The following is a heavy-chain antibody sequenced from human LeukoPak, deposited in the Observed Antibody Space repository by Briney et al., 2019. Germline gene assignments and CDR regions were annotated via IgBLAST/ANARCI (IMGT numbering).Heavy chain of an antibody. D-gene: IGHD3-10*01. J-gene: IGHJ5*02. CDR1: GGSISSYY. V-gene: IGHV4-59*01. CDR2: IYYSGST. CDR3: ARGVSLLWFGDVRWFEP. Sequence: SETLSLTCTVSGGSISSYYWSWIRQPPGKGLEWIGYIYYSGSTNYNPSLKSRVTISVDTSKNQFSLKLSSVTAADTAVYYCARGVSLLWFGDVRWFEPWGQGTLVTVSS.